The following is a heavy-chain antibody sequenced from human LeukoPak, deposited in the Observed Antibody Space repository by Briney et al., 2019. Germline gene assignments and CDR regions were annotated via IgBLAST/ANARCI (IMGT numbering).Heavy chain of an antibody. J-gene: IGHJ5*02. CDR2: IYYSVTT. V-gene: IGHV4-59*12. CDR3: ARGGIAARPKEKGVWFDP. Sequence: PSETLSLTCTVSGGSISNYYWSWIRQPPGKGLEWIGYIYYSVTTNYNPSLKSRVTISVDRSKNQFSLKLSSVTAADTAVYYCARGGIAARPKEKGVWFDPWGQGTLVTVSS. D-gene: IGHD6-6*01. CDR1: GGSISNYY.